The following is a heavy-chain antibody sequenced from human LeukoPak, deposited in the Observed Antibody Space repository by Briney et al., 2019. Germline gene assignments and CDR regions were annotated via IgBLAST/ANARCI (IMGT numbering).Heavy chain of an antibody. Sequence: ASVKVSCKTSGFTSTGYYMHWVRQAPGQGLEWMGWINLNSGGTNYAQNFQGRVTMTRDTSITTACMELSRLTSDDTAVYYCASEQQLVRFDYWGQGTLVTVSS. CDR1: GFTSTGYY. J-gene: IGHJ4*02. CDR2: INLNSGGT. CDR3: ASEQQLVRFDY. D-gene: IGHD6-13*01. V-gene: IGHV1-2*02.